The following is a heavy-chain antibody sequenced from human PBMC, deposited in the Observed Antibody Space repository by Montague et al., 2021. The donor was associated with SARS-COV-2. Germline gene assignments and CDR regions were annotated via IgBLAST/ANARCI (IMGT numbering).Heavy chain of an antibody. J-gene: IGHJ6*02. V-gene: IGHV4-4*08. CDR1: GDSMSTSY. Sequence: SETLSLTCSVSGDSMSTSYWSWIRQPPGKGLEWIGHIYNSGTTIYNPSLKSRATIFIDVSKTQFSLKLSSVTAADTAVYYCARDSMVRASKPSGSTYYYYYGMDVWGQGTTVTVSS. CDR2: IYNSGTT. CDR3: ARDSMVRASKPSGSTYYYYYGMDV. D-gene: IGHD3-10*01.